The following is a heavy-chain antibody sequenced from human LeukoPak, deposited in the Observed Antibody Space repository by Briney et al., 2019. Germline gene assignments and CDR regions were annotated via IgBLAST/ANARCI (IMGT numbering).Heavy chain of an antibody. V-gene: IGHV3-7*01. CDR2: IKQDGSEK. J-gene: IGHJ4*02. CDR3: AREDHSKYEY. D-gene: IGHD4-11*01. CDR1: GFSFSSYW. Sequence: GGSPRLSCVASGFSFSSYWMSWVRQAPGKGPEWVASIKQDGSEKFYVDSVKGRFTISKDNAKNSLYLQMNSLRAEDTAVYYCAREDHSKYEYWGQGTLVTVSS.